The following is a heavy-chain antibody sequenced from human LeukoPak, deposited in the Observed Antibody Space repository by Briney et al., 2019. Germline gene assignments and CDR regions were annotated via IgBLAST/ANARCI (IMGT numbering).Heavy chain of an antibody. V-gene: IGHV4-34*12. J-gene: IGHJ4*02. Sequence: GSLRLSCAASGFTFSSYEMNWVRQAPGKGLEWIGEIIDDGTTKYNSSLKSRVTLSVDTSKNQFSLHLTSVTAADTAVYYCARGLASGYPPVPFDDWGQGTLVIVSS. CDR1: GFTFSSYE. D-gene: IGHD5-12*01. CDR3: ARGLASGYPPVPFDD. CDR2: IIDDGTT.